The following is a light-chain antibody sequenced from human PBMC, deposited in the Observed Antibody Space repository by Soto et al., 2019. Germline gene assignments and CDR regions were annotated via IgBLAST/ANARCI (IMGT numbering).Light chain of an antibody. CDR2: DAS. Sequence: EIVLTQSPATLSLSPGERATLSCRASQSVSTYLAWYQHKPGQAPRLLIYDASNRATGIPARFSGSGSGTDFTLTISSLEPEDFAVYYCQQYYTTREYTFGQGTKLELK. CDR1: QSVSTY. CDR3: QQYYTTREYT. J-gene: IGKJ2*01. V-gene: IGKV3-11*01.